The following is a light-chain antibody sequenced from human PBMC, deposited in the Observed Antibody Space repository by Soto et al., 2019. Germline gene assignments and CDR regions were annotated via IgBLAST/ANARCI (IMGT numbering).Light chain of an antibody. V-gene: IGKV3-20*01. CDR1: QSVSSNY. Sequence: EIVLTQSPGTLSLSPGERATLSCRASQSVSSNYLAWYQQKPGQAPKVLIYRASSRATGIPDRFSGSGSGTEFTLTIRSLQPEDSALYFCLQDYSPLLAFGAGTRVEIK. J-gene: IGKJ4*01. CDR3: LQDYSPLLA. CDR2: RAS.